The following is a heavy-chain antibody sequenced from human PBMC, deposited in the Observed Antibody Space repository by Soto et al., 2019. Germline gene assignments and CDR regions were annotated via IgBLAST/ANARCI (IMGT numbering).Heavy chain of an antibody. V-gene: IGHV1-24*01. CDR3: ATDATTVTIGSNPGYYYGMDV. CDR1: GYTLTELS. D-gene: IGHD4-4*01. Sequence: ASVKVSCKVSGYTLTELSMHWVRQAPGKGLEWMGGFDPEDGETIYAQKFQGRVTMTEDTSTDTAYMELSSLRSEDTAVYYCATDATTVTIGSNPGYYYGMDVWGQGTTVTSP. CDR2: FDPEDGET. J-gene: IGHJ6*02.